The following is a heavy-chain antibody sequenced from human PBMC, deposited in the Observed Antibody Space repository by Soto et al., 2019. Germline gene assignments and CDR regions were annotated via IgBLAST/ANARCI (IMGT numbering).Heavy chain of an antibody. CDR3: ATWHEREHAYDV. Sequence: DVQLVESGGGLIQPGESLRLSCAAFGFTISGKKYVAWVRQAPGKGLEWVYALYDLDGSFYTASVKGRFTTSSDSSKNTVYLQMNDLRPDDTAVYYCATWHEREHAYDVWGQGTTVTVSS. CDR2: LYDLDGS. V-gene: IGHV3-53*01. J-gene: IGHJ3*01. CDR1: GFTISGKKY. D-gene: IGHD1-1*01.